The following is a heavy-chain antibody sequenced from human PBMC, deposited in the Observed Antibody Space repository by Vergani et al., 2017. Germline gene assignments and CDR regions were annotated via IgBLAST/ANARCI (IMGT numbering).Heavy chain of an antibody. CDR2: VRNKEDGGTP. CDR3: TTGFPGSSWSTY. D-gene: IGHD6-13*01. J-gene: IGHJ4*03. V-gene: IGHV3-49*04. Sequence: EVQLVGSGGGLVKPGGSLRLSCRAPGFTFTDYGISWVRQAPGKGLEWVGFVRNKEDGGTPEHAASVKGRFTISRDDSKAIAYLQMNSLTTEDTAVYYCTTGFPGSSWSTYWVQGTLVTVSS. CDR1: GFTFTDYG.